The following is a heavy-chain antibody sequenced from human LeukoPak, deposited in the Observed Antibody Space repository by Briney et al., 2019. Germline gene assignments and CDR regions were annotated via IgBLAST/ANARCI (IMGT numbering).Heavy chain of an antibody. V-gene: IGHV3-30*02. CDR3: AKGYSYGSDC. D-gene: IGHD5-18*01. CDR1: GFIFSSYG. Sequence: PGGSLRLSCAASGFIFSSYGMHWVRQAPAKGLEGVAFIRYDGSNKYYADSVKGRLTISRDNSKNTLYLQMNSLRVEDTAVYYCAKGYSYGSDCWGQGTLVTVSS. J-gene: IGHJ4*02. CDR2: IRYDGSNK.